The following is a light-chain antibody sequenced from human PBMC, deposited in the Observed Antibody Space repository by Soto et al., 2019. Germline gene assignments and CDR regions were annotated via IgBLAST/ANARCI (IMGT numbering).Light chain of an antibody. V-gene: IGLV2-23*01. Sequence: QSALTQPASVSGSPGQSITISCTGTRSAVGSYSLVSWYQQHPGKAPKLIIYAGTKRPSGISSRFSGYNSANTASLTISGLQAEDEADYYCCSYAGSTYWVFGGGTKLTVL. CDR1: RSAVGSYSL. CDR3: CSYAGSTYWV. CDR2: AGT. J-gene: IGLJ3*02.